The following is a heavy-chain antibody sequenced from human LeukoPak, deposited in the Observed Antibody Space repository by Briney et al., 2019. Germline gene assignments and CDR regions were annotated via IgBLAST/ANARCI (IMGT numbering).Heavy chain of an antibody. CDR3: AREGYSSSSFDY. D-gene: IGHD6-6*01. CDR1: GFTFSSYW. CDR2: IKQDGSEK. V-gene: IGHV3-7*01. Sequence: GGSLRLSCAASGFTFSSYWMSWVRQAPGKGLEWVANIKQDGSEKYYVDSVKGRFTISRDNVKNSLYLQMNSLKAEDTAVYYCAREGYSSSSFDYWGQGTLVTVSS. J-gene: IGHJ4*02.